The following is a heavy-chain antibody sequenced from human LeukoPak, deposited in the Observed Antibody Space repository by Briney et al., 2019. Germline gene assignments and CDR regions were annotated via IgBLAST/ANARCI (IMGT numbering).Heavy chain of an antibody. J-gene: IGHJ4*02. CDR3: ARPSAAGTVDY. V-gene: IGHV4-59*08. CDR2: IYYSGST. CDR1: GGSISSYY. Sequence: PSETLSLTCTVSGGSISSYYWSWIRRPPGKGLEWIGYIYYSGSTNYNPSLKSRVIISVDTSKNQFSLKLSSVTAADTAVCYCARPSAAGTVDYWGQGTLITVSS. D-gene: IGHD6-13*01.